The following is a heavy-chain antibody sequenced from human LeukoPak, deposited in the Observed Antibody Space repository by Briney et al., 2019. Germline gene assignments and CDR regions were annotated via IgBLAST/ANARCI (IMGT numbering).Heavy chain of an antibody. Sequence: SETLSLTCSVSGGSISGYYWSWVRQPPGEGLECIGYIYSSGSTNYNPSLKSRLTISVDTSNNQFSLKLTSVTAADTVVYYCARGSKGSSWPGGYFDLWGRGALVTVSS. CDR2: IYSSGST. D-gene: IGHD6-13*01. V-gene: IGHV4-59*01. CDR3: ARGSKGSSWPGGYFDL. CDR1: GGSISGYY. J-gene: IGHJ2*01.